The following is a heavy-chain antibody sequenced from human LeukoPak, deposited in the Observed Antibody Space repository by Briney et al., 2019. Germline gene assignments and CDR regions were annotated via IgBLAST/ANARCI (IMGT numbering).Heavy chain of an antibody. V-gene: IGHV3-7*04. J-gene: IGHJ4*02. CDR3: AWASARLEY. CDR2: IKEDGGAK. Sequence: VQPGGSLRLSCAASGFTLSRYWMTWVRQAPGKGLEWVANIKEDGGAKYYVDSVKGRFTISRDNAKNSLYLQMNSLRVEDTAVYYCAWASARLEYWGQGTLVIVSS. CDR1: GFTLSRYW.